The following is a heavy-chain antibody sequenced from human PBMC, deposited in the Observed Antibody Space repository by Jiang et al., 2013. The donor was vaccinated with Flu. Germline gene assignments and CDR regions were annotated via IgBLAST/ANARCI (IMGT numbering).Heavy chain of an antibody. D-gene: IGHD5-18*01. Sequence: CAASGFTFSSYGMHWVRQAPGKGLEWVAVISYDGSNKYYADSVKGRFTISRDNSKNTLYLQMNSLRAEDTAVYYCAKDRIQLWLLDYWGQGTLVTVSS. CDR1: GFTFSSYG. CDR2: ISYDGSNK. V-gene: IGHV3-30*18. CDR3: AKDRIQLWLLDY. J-gene: IGHJ4*02.